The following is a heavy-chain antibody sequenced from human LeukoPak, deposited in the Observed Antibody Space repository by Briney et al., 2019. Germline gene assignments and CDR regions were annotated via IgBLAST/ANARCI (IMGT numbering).Heavy chain of an antibody. CDR2: IYYSGST. Sequence: SETLSLTCTVSGGSISSSSYYWGWIRQPPGKGLEWIGSIYYSGSTYYNPSLKSRVTISVDTSKNQFSLKLSSVTAADTAVYYCATRIVGATPFDYWGQGTLVTVSS. J-gene: IGHJ4*02. CDR1: GGSISSSSYY. D-gene: IGHD1-26*01. V-gene: IGHV4-39*01. CDR3: ATRIVGATPFDY.